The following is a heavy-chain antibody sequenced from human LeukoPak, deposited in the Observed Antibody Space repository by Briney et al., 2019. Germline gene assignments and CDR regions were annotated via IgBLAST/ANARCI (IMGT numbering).Heavy chain of an antibody. CDR2: IRSSGSTT. J-gene: IGHJ4*02. D-gene: IGHD6-13*01. V-gene: IGHV3-48*03. CDR1: EFTFSSYA. Sequence: GGSLRLSCRASEFTFSSYAMHWVRQAPGKGLEWVSYIRSSGSTTYYADSVKGRFTISRDNAKDSLYLQMNSLRAEDTAVYYCARVGSSLNYFDCWGQGTLVTVSS. CDR3: ARVGSSLNYFDC.